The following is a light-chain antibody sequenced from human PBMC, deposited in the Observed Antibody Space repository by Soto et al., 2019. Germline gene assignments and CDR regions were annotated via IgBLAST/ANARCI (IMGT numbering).Light chain of an antibody. V-gene: IGLV1-47*01. CDR3: AAWDDSLSGHVV. J-gene: IGLJ2*01. CDR1: TSNIGTNY. CDR2: KNN. Sequence: HSVLTQPPSASGTPGQRVTISCSGVTSNIGTNYVYWYRQLPGTAPKVLIYKNNQRPSRVPDRFSGSKSGTSASLAISGLRSEDEAHYYCAAWDDSLSGHVVFGGGTKLTVL.